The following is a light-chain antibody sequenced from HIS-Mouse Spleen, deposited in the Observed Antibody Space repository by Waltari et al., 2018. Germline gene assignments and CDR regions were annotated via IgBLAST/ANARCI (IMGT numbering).Light chain of an antibody. Sequence: DIQMTQSPSTLSASVGDRVTITCRASQSISSWLAWYQRKPGKAPKLLIYKASSLESGVPSRFSGSGSGTEFTLTISSLQPDDFATYYCQQYNSYSMYTFGQGTKLEIK. CDR1: QSISSW. J-gene: IGKJ2*01. V-gene: IGKV1-5*03. CDR2: KAS. CDR3: QQYNSYSMYT.